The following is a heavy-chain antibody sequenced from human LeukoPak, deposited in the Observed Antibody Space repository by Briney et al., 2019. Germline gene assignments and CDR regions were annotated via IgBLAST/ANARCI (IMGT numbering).Heavy chain of an antibody. CDR2: IKQDGSEK. J-gene: IGHJ4*02. CDR1: GFTFSSYW. CDR3: ARPITMIVGAYDY. V-gene: IGHV3-7*01. Sequence: GGSLRLSCAASGFTFSSYWMSWVRQAPGKGLEWVANIKQDGSEKYYVDSVKGRFTISRDNAKNSLYLQMNSLRAEDTAVYYCARPITMIVGAYDYWGQGTLVTVSS. D-gene: IGHD3-22*01.